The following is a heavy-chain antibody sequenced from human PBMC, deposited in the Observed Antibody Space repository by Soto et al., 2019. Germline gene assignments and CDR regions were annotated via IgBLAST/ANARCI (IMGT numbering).Heavy chain of an antibody. CDR1: GGSISSYY. CDR3: ARVSNFGVVTGSTGFDY. J-gene: IGHJ4*02. D-gene: IGHD3-3*01. Sequence: SETLSLTCTVSGGSISSYYWSGIRQPPGKGLEGIGYIYYSGSTNYNPSLKSRVTISVDTSKNQSSLKLSSVTAAATAVYYCARVSNFGVVTGSTGFDYWGQGTPVTVSS. V-gene: IGHV4-59*01. CDR2: IYYSGST.